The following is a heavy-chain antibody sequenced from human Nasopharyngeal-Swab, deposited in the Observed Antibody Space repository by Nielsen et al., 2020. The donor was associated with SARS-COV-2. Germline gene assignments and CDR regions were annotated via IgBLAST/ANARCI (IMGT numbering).Heavy chain of an antibody. V-gene: IGHV3-7*01. CDR3: ARMNYYFYYGMDV. J-gene: IGHJ6*02. CDR1: GFTFSRFW. CDR2: LKQGGSEE. Sequence: GESLKISCAASGFTFSRFWMTWVRQAPGKGLEWVAYLKQGGSEEYYVDSVKGRFTISRDNAKNSLYLQMSSLRAEDTAVYYCARMNYYFYYGMDVWGQGTTVTVSS.